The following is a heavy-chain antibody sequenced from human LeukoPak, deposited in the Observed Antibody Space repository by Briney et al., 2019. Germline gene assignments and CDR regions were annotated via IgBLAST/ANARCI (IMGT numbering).Heavy chain of an antibody. CDR3: ARGSYYYGRSFDY. CDR1: GFTFSSYG. J-gene: IGHJ4*02. D-gene: IGHD3-10*01. Sequence: PGRSLRLSCAASGFTFSSYGMHWVRQAPGKGLEWVAVIWYDGSSKYYADSVKGRFTISRDNSKNTLYLQMNSLRAEDTAVYYCARGSYYYGRSFDYWGQGTLVTVSS. V-gene: IGHV3-33*01. CDR2: IWYDGSSK.